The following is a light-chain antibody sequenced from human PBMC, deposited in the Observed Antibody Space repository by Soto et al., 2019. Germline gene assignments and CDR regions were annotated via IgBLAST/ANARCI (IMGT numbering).Light chain of an antibody. J-gene: IGLJ1*01. CDR1: SSDVGGYNY. CDR2: EVS. Sequence: QSALTQPPSASGSPGQSVTISCTGTSSDVGGYNYVSWYQQHPGKAPKLMIYEVSKRPSGVPDRFSGSKSGNTASLTVSGLQAEDEADYYCSSYAGSNMLYAFGTGTKVTVL. CDR3: SSYAGSNMLYA. V-gene: IGLV2-8*01.